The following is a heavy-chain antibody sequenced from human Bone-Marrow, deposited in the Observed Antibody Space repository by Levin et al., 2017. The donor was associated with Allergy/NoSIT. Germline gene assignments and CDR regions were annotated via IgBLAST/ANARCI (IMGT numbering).Heavy chain of an antibody. CDR3: ARADSGYCNSTSCDRVKFDY. J-gene: IGHJ4*02. CDR1: GFTFSSYG. CDR2: IWYDGSNQ. D-gene: IGHD2-2*03. V-gene: IGHV3-33*01. Sequence: GGSLRLSCAASGFTFSSYGMHWVRQAPGKGLEWLALIWYDGSNQYHADSVKGRFTISRDNSRNTLHLRMNSLRAEDTAVYYCARADSGYCNSTSCDRVKFDYWGQGTLVTVSS.